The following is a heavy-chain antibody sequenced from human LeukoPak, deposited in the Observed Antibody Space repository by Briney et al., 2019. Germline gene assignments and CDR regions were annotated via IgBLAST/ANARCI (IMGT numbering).Heavy chain of an antibody. D-gene: IGHD1-14*01. CDR3: ARGRTARNWFDP. J-gene: IGHJ5*02. CDR2: INHSGST. Sequence: PSETLSLTCAVYGGSFSGYYWSWIRQPPGKGLEWIGEINHSGSTNYNPSLKSRVTISADTSKNQFSLKLSSVTAADTAVYYCARGRTARNWFDPWGQGTLVTVSS. V-gene: IGHV4-34*01. CDR1: GGSFSGYY.